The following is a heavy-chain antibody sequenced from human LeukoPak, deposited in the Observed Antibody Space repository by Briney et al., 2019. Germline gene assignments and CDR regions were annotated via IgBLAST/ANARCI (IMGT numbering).Heavy chain of an antibody. J-gene: IGHJ3*02. CDR1: GGSISSSSYY. Sequence: SETLSLTCTVSGGSISSSSYYWGWIRQPPGKGLEWIGSIYYSGSTYYNPSLKSRVTISVDTSKNQFSLKLRSVTAADTAVYYCARGSRLGVVERDAFDIWGQGTMVTVSS. CDR3: ARGSRLGVVERDAFDI. V-gene: IGHV4-39*01. D-gene: IGHD3-3*01. CDR2: IYYSGST.